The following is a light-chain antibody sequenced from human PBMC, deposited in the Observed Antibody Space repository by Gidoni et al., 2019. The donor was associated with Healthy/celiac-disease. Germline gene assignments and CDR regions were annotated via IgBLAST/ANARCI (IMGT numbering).Light chain of an antibody. J-gene: IGLJ2*01. CDR2: DVS. CDR3: CSYAGSYTV. CDR1: SSDVGGYNY. Sequence: QSALTQLRSVSGSPGQSVTISCTGTSSDVGGYNYVSWYQQHPGKAPKLMIYDVSKRPSGVPDRFSGSKSGNTASLTISGLQAEDEADYYCCSYAGSYTVFGGGTKLTVL. V-gene: IGLV2-11*01.